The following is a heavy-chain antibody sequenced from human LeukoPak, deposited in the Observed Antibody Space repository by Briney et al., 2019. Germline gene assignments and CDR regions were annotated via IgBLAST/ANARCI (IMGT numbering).Heavy chain of an antibody. CDR2: IKSQSHGGKT. J-gene: IGHJ3*01. Sequence: GGSLRLSCAASEFTFSNAWMSWVRRAPGKGLEWVGHIKSQSHGGKTDYAASVEGRFTISRDDSKNTLYLQMNSLMTEDTGVYYCATGIGQAFDLWGQGTMVTVSS. CDR1: EFTFSNAW. CDR3: ATGIGQAFDL. D-gene: IGHD2-21*01. V-gene: IGHV3-15*01.